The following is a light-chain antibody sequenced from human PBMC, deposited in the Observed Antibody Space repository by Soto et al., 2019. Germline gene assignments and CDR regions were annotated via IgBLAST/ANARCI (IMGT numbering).Light chain of an antibody. CDR2: HAS. Sequence: IQLTQSPSTLPASVGDRVTLTCRASQSISNWLAWSQQKPGTAPKLLIYHASILETAVPSRFSGNGSGTEFTLTIRSLQPGDFATYYCQQYNSYSFGQGSRVEIK. V-gene: IGKV1-5*01. CDR1: QSISNW. J-gene: IGKJ1*01. CDR3: QQYNSYS.